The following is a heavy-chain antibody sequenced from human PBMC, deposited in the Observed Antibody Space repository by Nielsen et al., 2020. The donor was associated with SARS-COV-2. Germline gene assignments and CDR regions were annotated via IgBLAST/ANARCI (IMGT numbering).Heavy chain of an antibody. Sequence: ASVKVSCKASGYSFTSYELNWVRQATGQGLEWMGWMNPNSGNTGYAQKFQGSVTMTRSTSTSTAYMELHSLGSEDTAVYYCASCKGDGKYFDCEGFDYWGQGTLVTVSS. J-gene: IGHJ4*02. CDR2: MNPNSGNT. V-gene: IGHV1-8*02. CDR1: GYSFTSYE. D-gene: IGHD3-9*01. CDR3: ASCKGDGKYFDCEGFDY.